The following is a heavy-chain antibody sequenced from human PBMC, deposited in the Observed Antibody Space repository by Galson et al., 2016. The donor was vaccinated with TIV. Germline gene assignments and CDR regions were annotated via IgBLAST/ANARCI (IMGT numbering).Heavy chain of an antibody. CDR1: GYRFIGYY. V-gene: IGHV1-2*02. J-gene: IGHJ4*01. CDR3: AKESDWGVAEFDF. Sequence: SVKVSCKASGYRFIGYYIHWVRQAPGRGPEWMGCINPGNGDTKYAQIFQGSVTLTWDTSVSTAYMELTSLRSDDTAVYFCAKESDWGVAEFDFWGHGTPVSVSS. D-gene: IGHD2-21*01. CDR2: INPGNGDT.